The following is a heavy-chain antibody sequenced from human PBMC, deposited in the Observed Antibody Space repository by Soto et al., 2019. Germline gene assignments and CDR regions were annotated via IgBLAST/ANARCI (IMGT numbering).Heavy chain of an antibody. J-gene: IGHJ6*02. D-gene: IGHD4-17*01. CDR3: ARDLGQGANNGDLNYYYGMDV. CDR2: IYYSGST. Sequence: SETLSLTCTVSGGSISSGGYYWSWIRQHPGKGLEWIGYIYYSGSTYYNPSLKSRVTISVDTSKNQFSLKLSSVTAADTAVYYCARDLGQGANNGDLNYYYGMDVWGQGTKVTVSS. V-gene: IGHV4-31*03. CDR1: GGSISSGGYY.